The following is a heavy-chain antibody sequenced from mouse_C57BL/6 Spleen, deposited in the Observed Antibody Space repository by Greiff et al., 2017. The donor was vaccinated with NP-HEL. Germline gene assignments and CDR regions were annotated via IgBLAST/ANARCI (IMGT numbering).Heavy chain of an antibody. CDR1: GFTFSSYA. CDR2: ISDGGSYT. D-gene: IGHD4-1*01. CDR3: ARDQGELVFDY. V-gene: IGHV5-4*01. Sequence: EVKVVESGGGLVKPGGSLKLSCAASGFTFSSYAMSWVRQTPEKRLEWVATISDGGSYTYYPDNVKGRFTISRDNAKNNLYLQMSHLKSEDTAMYYCARDQGELVFDYWGQGTTLTVSS. J-gene: IGHJ2*01.